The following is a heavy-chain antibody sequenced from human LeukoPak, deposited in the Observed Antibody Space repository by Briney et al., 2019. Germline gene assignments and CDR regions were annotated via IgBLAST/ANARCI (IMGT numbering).Heavy chain of an antibody. D-gene: IGHD7-27*01. Sequence: SSETLSLTCTVSGGSISGFYWTWIRQSPGKGLEWIGYIYYSGGTEYNPSLKSRVNISVDTSKNQLSLKVTSVTAADTAVYYCARKQTGDYYFDYWGQGTLVTVSS. CDR2: IYYSGGT. J-gene: IGHJ4*02. CDR1: GGSISGFY. CDR3: ARKQTGDYYFDY. V-gene: IGHV4-59*01.